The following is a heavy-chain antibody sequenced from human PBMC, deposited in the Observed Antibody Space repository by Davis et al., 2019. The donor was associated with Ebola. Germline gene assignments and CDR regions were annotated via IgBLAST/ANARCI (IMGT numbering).Heavy chain of an antibody. D-gene: IGHD3-22*01. J-gene: IGHJ4*02. CDR2: INHSGST. Sequence: PSETLSLTCAVYGGSFSGYYWSWIRQPPGKGLEWIGEINHSGSTNYNPSLKSRVTISVDTSKNQFSLKLSSVTAADTAVYYCARGRGITMIVVVPYYFDYWGQGTLVTVSS. CDR1: GGSFSGYY. V-gene: IGHV4-34*01. CDR3: ARGRGITMIVVVPYYFDY.